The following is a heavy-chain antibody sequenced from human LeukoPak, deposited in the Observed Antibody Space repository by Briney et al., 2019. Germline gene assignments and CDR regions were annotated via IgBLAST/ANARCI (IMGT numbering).Heavy chain of an antibody. Sequence: GGSLRLPCAASGFTFDDYAMHWVRQAPGKGLEWVSGISWNSGSIGYADSVKGRFTISRDNAKNSLYLQMNSLRAEDTALYYCAKGRIQLWANDAFDIWGQGTMVTVSS. CDR2: ISWNSGSI. J-gene: IGHJ3*02. CDR1: GFTFDDYA. CDR3: AKGRIQLWANDAFDI. V-gene: IGHV3-9*01. D-gene: IGHD5-18*01.